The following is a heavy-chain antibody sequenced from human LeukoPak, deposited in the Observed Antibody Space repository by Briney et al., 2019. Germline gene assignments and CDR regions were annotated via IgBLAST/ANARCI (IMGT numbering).Heavy chain of an antibody. J-gene: IGHJ5*02. CDR3: PSDLYGIPHKYFVP. V-gene: IGHV3-30*02. D-gene: IGHD2-8*01. CDR2: IWYGGSKK. CDR1: GFSFRAYG. Sequence: GGSLRLSCAASGFSFRAYGMHWVRQAPGKGLEWVAYIWYGGSKKEYGESVKGRFTISRDNSKSSVFLQMNSLRSDDTAVYKFPSDLYGIPHKYFVPWAQGPLVTVSS.